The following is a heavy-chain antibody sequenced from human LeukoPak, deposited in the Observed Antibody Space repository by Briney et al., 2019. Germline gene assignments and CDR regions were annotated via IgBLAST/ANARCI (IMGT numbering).Heavy chain of an antibody. Sequence: GGSLRLSCAASGFTFSSYSMNWVRQAPGKGLEWVSSISSSSSYIYYADSVKGRFTISRDNARNSLYLQMNSLRAEDTAVYYCARDRRGSGENYYYYGMDVWGQGTTVTVSS. CDR3: ARDRRGSGENYYYYGMDV. V-gene: IGHV3-21*01. J-gene: IGHJ6*02. CDR2: ISSSSSYI. D-gene: IGHD2-21*01. CDR1: GFTFSSYS.